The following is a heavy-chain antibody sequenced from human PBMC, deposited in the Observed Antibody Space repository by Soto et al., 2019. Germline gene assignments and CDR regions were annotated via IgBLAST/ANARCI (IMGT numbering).Heavy chain of an antibody. J-gene: IGHJ4*02. CDR1: GYTFTSYY. CDR3: ARLGPAGDGYSSTYYFDY. V-gene: IGHV1-46*01. D-gene: IGHD4-4*01. Sequence: GASVKVSCKASGYTFTSYYMHWVRQAPGQGLEWMGIINPSGGSTSYAQKFQGRVTMTRDTSTSTVYMELSSLRSEDTAVYYCARLGPAGDGYSSTYYFDYWGQGTLVTVSS. CDR2: INPSGGST.